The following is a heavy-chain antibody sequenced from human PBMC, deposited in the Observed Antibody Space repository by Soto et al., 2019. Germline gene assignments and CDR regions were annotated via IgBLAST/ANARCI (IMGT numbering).Heavy chain of an antibody. D-gene: IGHD2-21*02. CDR1: GGSISSGGYS. Sequence: HLQLQESGSGLVKPSQTLSLTCAVSGGSISSGGYSWSWIRQPPGKGLEWIGYIYHSGSTYYNPSLKSRVTISVDRSKNQFSLKLSSVTAADTAVYYCARMGAYCGGDCGYFDYWGQGTLVTVSS. V-gene: IGHV4-30-2*01. J-gene: IGHJ4*02. CDR3: ARMGAYCGGDCGYFDY. CDR2: IYHSGST.